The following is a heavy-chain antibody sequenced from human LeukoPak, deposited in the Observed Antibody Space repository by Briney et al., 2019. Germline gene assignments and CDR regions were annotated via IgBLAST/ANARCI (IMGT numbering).Heavy chain of an antibody. Sequence: GGSLRLSCAASGFTFSSYGMHWVRQAPGKGLGWVAFIRYDGSNKYYADSVKGRFTISRDNSKNTLYLQMNSLRAEDTAVYYCARDRNVLLWFGESDYWGQGTLVTVSS. J-gene: IGHJ4*02. CDR1: GFTFSSYG. V-gene: IGHV3-30*02. CDR3: ARDRNVLLWFGESDY. CDR2: IRYDGSNK. D-gene: IGHD3-10*01.